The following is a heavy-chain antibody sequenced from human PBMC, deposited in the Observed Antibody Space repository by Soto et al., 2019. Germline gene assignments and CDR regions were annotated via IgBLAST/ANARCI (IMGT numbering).Heavy chain of an antibody. D-gene: IGHD3-16*02. V-gene: IGHV3-30*18. CDR2: IAFDGSNK. CDR1: GFSFRSQG. Sequence: QVQLVESGGGVVQPGRSLRLSCAASGFSFRSQGIHWVRQAPGKGLEWLAFIAFDGSNKYYADSVKGRFTISRDNSKDTLYLQMDSLSAEDTAVYYWAKVIPMITSGGCIVLRGIAYWGQGTLVTVSS. J-gene: IGHJ4*02. CDR3: AKVIPMITSGGCIVLRGIAY.